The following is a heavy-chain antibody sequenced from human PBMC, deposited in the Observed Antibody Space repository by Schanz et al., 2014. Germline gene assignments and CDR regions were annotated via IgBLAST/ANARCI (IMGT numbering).Heavy chain of an antibody. D-gene: IGHD5-18*01. CDR1: GFTVSSNY. Sequence: VQLVESGGGLVKPGGSLRLSCAASGFTVSSNYMSWVRQAPGKGLEWVSIIYTDGSTYYADSVRDRFTISRDNSKNMLYLQINNLRAEDTAVYYCARGTDTAMEHRPFDYWGQGTLVTVSS. V-gene: IGHV3-66*01. CDR2: IYTDGST. J-gene: IGHJ4*02. CDR3: ARGTDTAMEHRPFDY.